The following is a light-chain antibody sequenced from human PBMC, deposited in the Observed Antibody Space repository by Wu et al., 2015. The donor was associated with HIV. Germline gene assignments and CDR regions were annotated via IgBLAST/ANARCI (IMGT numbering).Light chain of an antibody. CDR3: QQYDAFPLT. CDR1: QTISDW. J-gene: IGKJ4*01. Sequence: DIQTTQSPSTLSASVGDRVTITCRASQTISDWLAWYQQKPGTAPKLLIYRASSLESGVPSRFGGSGSGTEFTLTISSLQPDDFATYYCQQYDAFPLTFGGGTKVEVK. CDR2: RAS. V-gene: IGKV1-5*03.